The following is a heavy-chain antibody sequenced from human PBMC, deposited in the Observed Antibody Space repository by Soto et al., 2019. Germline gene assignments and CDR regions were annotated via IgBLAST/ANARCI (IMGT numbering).Heavy chain of an antibody. Sequence: EVQLLESGGGLVQPGGSLRLSCAASGFTFSDYAMTWVRQAPGKGREWVSEISASGGSTYYADSVKGRFTISRDNGKNTLYLQSSSLRVDDTAVYYCAVGEGAQHWGQGTLVTVSS. V-gene: IGHV3-23*01. CDR2: ISASGGST. J-gene: IGHJ1*01. CDR1: GFTFSDYA. D-gene: IGHD3-10*01. CDR3: AVGEGAQH.